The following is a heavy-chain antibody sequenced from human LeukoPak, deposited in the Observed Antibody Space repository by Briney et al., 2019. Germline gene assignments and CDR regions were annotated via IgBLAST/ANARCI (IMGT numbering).Heavy chain of an antibody. V-gene: IGHV3-74*01. CDR2: ICPDGTVT. J-gene: IGHJ4*02. CDR1: GFTFSTYC. CDR3: VRDFRSADY. Sequence: GGSLRLSCAASGFTFSTYCMHWVRQAPGKGPMWVSRICPDGTVTNYADSVKARFIISRDNARNTVYLQMNSLRVEGTAVYYCVRDFRSADYWGQGTLVTVSS.